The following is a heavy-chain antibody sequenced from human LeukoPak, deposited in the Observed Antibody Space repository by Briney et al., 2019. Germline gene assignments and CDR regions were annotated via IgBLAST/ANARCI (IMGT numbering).Heavy chain of an antibody. D-gene: IGHD3-10*01. V-gene: IGHV3-23*01. CDR2: ISGSGGST. CDR1: GFTFSSYS. J-gene: IGHJ4*02. CDR3: AKGLGGSGTYYFDY. Sequence: TGGSLRLSCAASGFTFSSYSMNWVRQAPGKGLEWVSAISGSGGSTYYADSVKGRFTISRDNSKNTLYLQMNSLRAEDTAVYYCAKGLGGSGTYYFDYWGQGTLVTVSS.